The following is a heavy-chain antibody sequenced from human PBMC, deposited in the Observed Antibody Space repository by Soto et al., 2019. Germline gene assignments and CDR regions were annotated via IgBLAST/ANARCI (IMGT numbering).Heavy chain of an antibody. CDR3: SSYCGYETGDY. Sequence: QVQLVQSGAEVKKPGSSVKVSCKASGGTFSSYTISWVRQAPGQGLEWMGRIIPILGIANYAQKFQGRVTITGDKTTSTGNMELSSVRSEETAVSYWSSYCGYETGDYWGQGTLVTVSS. CDR2: IIPILGIA. D-gene: IGHD5-12*01. CDR1: GGTFSSYT. J-gene: IGHJ4*02. V-gene: IGHV1-69*02.